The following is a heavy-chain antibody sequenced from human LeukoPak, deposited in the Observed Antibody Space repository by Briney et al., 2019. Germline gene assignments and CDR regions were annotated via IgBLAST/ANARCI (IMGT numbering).Heavy chain of an antibody. D-gene: IGHD2-2*01. J-gene: IGHJ4*02. CDR2: ISGSGDTT. Sequence: GGSLRLSCAASGFTFRTYGMNWVRQAPGKGLEWVSSISGSGDTTYYANSVKGRFTISRENSKNTLYLEMNSLKTEDTGVYYCSSGGYCTSTSCYGVYWGQGTLVTVSS. CDR3: SSGGYCTSTSCYGVY. CDR1: GFTFRTYG. V-gene: IGHV3-23*01.